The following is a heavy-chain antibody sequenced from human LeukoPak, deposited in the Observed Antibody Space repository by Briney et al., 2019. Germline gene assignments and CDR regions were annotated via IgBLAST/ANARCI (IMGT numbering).Heavy chain of an antibody. V-gene: IGHV4-4*08. CDR2: IFSRGNT. CDR1: GGSMPNHY. Sequence: PSETLSLTWAVAGGSMPNHYASWIRPPPGKGLEWNGYIFSRGNTNYKPSLQSRVTISVDTSKSQFALKLRSVTAADTAVYYCARVGDTSSYYYFLDFWGQGTLVTVSS. J-gene: IGHJ4*02. CDR3: ARVGDTSSYYYFLDF. D-gene: IGHD3-22*01.